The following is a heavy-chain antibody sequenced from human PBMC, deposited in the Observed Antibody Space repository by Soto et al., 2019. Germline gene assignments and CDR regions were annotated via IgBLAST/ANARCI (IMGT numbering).Heavy chain of an antibody. D-gene: IGHD2-15*01. CDR1: GYTFTSYD. CDR3: ARGARDIVVVVAATPANDAFDI. J-gene: IGHJ3*02. CDR2: MNPNSGNT. V-gene: IGHV1-8*01. Sequence: ASVKVSCKASGYTFTSYDVSWVRQATGQGLEWMGWMNPNSGNTGYAQKFQGRVTMTRNTSISTAYMELSSLRSEDTAVYYCARGARDIVVVVAATPANDAFDIWGQGTMVTVSS.